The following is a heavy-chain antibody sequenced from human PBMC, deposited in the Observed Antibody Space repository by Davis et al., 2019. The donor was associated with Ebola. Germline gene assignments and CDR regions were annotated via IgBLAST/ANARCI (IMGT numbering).Heavy chain of an antibody. CDR1: GYSFTSYW. CDR3: ARGRYCSGGSCYSNPTDY. Sequence: KVSCKGSGYSFTSYWISWVRQMPGKGLEWMGRIDPSDSYTNYSPSFQGHVTISADKSISTAYLQWSSLKASGTAIYYCARGRYCSGGSCYSNPTDYWGQGTLLTVSS. CDR2: IDPSDSYT. V-gene: IGHV5-10-1*01. J-gene: IGHJ4*02. D-gene: IGHD2-15*01.